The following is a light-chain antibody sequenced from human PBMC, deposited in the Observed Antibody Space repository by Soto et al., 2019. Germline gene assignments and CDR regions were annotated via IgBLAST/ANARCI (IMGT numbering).Light chain of an antibody. CDR2: GAS. V-gene: IGKV3-20*01. Sequence: EIVLTQSPGILSLSPGERATLACRASQSISSDHLAWYQQRPGQSPRLLIYGASSRTTGVPDRFSGSGSGTDFTLTISRLEPEDFAVYYCQQYGSSRWTFGQGTKVDI. J-gene: IGKJ1*01. CDR3: QQYGSSRWT. CDR1: QSISSDH.